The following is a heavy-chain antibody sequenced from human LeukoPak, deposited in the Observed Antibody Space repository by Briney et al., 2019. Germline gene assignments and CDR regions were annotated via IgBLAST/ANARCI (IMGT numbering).Heavy chain of an antibody. CDR1: GGSISSSSYY. Sequence: SETLSLTCTVSGGSISSSSYYWSWIRQPAGKGLEWIGRIYTSGSTNYNPSLKSRVTMSVDTSKNQFSLKLSSVTAADTAVYYCARVRADDDSSGYYYRWGYFDYWGQGTLVTVSS. CDR3: ARVRADDDSSGYYYRWGYFDY. D-gene: IGHD3-22*01. V-gene: IGHV4-61*02. CDR2: IYTSGST. J-gene: IGHJ4*02.